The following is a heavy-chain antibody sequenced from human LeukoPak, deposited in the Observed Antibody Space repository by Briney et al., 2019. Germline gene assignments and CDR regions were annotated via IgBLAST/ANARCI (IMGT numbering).Heavy chain of an antibody. CDR2: INPSGGST. CDR1: GYTFTNSY. D-gene: IGHD2-15*01. CDR3: ASPEVGY. V-gene: IGHV1-46*03. J-gene: IGHJ4*02. Sequence: ASVKVSCKASGYTFTNSYIHWGRQAPGQGLEWMGIINPSGGSTNYAQKFQGRVTMTRDTSTSTVYMELYSLRSEDTAVYYCASPEVGYWGQGTLVTVSS.